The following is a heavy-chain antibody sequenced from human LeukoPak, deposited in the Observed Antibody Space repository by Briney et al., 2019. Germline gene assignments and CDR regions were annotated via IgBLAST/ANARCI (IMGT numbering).Heavy chain of an antibody. V-gene: IGHV4-31*03. Sequence: SETLSLTCTVSGGSISSGGYYWSWIRQHPGKGLEWIGYIYYSGSTYYNPSLKSRVTISVDTSKNQFSLKLSSVTAADTAVYFCARETLEGKFDPWGQGTLVTVSS. CDR1: GGSISSGGYY. CDR3: ARETLEGKFDP. D-gene: IGHD1-1*01. CDR2: IYYSGST. J-gene: IGHJ5*02.